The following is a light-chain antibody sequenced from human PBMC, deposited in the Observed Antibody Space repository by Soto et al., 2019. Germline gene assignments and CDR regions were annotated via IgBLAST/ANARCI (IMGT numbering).Light chain of an antibody. CDR2: EVT. J-gene: IGLJ1*01. V-gene: IGLV2-14*01. Sequence: QSALTQPASVSGSPGQSITISCTGSSSDIGAYYFVSWYQHHPGEAPKLLLYEVTTRPSGVSSRFSGSKSGNTASLTISGLQADDEATYYCSSYTTTNTPYVFGTGTKVTV. CDR1: SSDIGAYYF. CDR3: SSYTTTNTPYV.